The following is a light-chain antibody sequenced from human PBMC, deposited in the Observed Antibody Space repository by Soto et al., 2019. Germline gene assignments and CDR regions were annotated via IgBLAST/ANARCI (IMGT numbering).Light chain of an antibody. CDR3: QHYGDLPRT. CDR1: QSVTSTY. V-gene: IGKV3-20*01. CDR2: GAS. Sequence: EIVLTHSPGTLSLSPGERATLSCRASQSVTSTYLAWYQKKPGQAPSLLIYGASSRATGTPDRFSASGSGKDFTLTISRLEPEDSAVYYWQHYGDLPRTFGQGTKVEIK. J-gene: IGKJ1*01.